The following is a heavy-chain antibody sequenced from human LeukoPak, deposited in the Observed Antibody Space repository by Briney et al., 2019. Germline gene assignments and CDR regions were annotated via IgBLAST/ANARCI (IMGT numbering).Heavy chain of an antibody. J-gene: IGHJ4*02. V-gene: IGHV6-1*01. CDR2: TYFRSKWYY. CDR1: GDSVSSQTAT. CDR3: ARDHWYDILSFDY. Sequence: SQTLSLTCDISGDSVSSQTATWNWIRQSPSRGLEWLGRTYFRSKWYYDYAMSVKGRISISPDTSKNHSSLHLDSVTPEDTAVYYCARDHWYDILSFDYWGQGTLVTVSS. D-gene: IGHD3-9*01.